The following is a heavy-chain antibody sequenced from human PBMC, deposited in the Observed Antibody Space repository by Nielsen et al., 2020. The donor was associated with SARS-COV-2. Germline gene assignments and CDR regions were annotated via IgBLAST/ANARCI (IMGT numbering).Heavy chain of an antibody. CDR1: GYTFTSYD. Sequence: ASVKVSCKASGYTFTSYDINWVRQATGQGLEWMGWMNPNSGNTGYAQKFQGRVTMTRNTSISTAYMELSSLRSEDTAVYYCARELRLGELSTTTFDYWGQGTLVTVSS. CDR3: ARELRLGELSTTTFDY. D-gene: IGHD3-16*02. V-gene: IGHV1-8*01. CDR2: MNPNSGNT. J-gene: IGHJ4*02.